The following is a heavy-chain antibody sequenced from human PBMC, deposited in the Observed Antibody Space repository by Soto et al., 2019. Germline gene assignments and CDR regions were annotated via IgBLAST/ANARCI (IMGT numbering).Heavy chain of an antibody. CDR2: INAGSGKA. CDR1: GYTFTCFP. CDR3: ARVEIVGFDY. V-gene: IGHV1-3*01. Sequence: ASVKVSCKASGYTFTCFPIHGVRQAPGQRLEWMGWINAGSGKAESAQKFQGRVTINRDTSASTVYMELNSLRPEDTAVYYCARVEIVGFDYWGQRTLVTVSS. J-gene: IGHJ4*02. D-gene: IGHD2-2*03.